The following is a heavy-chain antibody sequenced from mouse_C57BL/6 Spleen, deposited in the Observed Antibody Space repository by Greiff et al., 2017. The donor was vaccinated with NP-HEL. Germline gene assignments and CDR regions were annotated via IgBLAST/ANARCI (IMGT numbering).Heavy chain of an antibody. CDR1: GYTFTSYW. D-gene: IGHD2-4*01. CDR3: AIYRDYYDYDGFAY. J-gene: IGHJ3*01. Sequence: QVQLQQSGAELVKPGASVKVSCKASGYTFTSYWMHWVKQRPGQGLEWIGRIHPSDSDTNYNQKFKGKATLTVDKSSSTAYMQLSSLTSEDSAVYYCAIYRDYYDYDGFAYWGQGTLVTVSA. CDR2: IHPSDSDT. V-gene: IGHV1-74*01.